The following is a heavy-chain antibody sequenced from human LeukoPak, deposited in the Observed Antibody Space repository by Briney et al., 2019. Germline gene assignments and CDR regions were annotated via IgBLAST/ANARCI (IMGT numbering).Heavy chain of an antibody. V-gene: IGHV3-66*04. D-gene: IGHD3-9*01. CDR2: IYSGGST. Sequence: PGGSLRLSCAASGFTFSSYAMSWVRQAPGKGLEWVSVIYSGGSTYYADSVKGRFTISRDNSKNTLYLQMNSLRAEDTAVYYCARHYDILTGYNDYWGQGTLVTVSS. CDR1: GFTFSSYA. J-gene: IGHJ4*02. CDR3: ARHYDILTGYNDY.